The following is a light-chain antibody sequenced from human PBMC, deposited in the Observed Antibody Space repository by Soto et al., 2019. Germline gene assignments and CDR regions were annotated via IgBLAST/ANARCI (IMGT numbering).Light chain of an antibody. V-gene: IGKV3-11*01. J-gene: IGKJ5*01. CDR2: DAS. CDR3: QQRSNWPPRVT. CDR1: QSVSSY. Sequence: SPTTLSFFSVERATPPFRARQSVSSYLAWYQQKPGQAPRLLIYDASNRATGIPARFSGSGSGTDFTLTISSLEPEDFAVYYCQQRSNWPPRVTFGQGTRLEIK.